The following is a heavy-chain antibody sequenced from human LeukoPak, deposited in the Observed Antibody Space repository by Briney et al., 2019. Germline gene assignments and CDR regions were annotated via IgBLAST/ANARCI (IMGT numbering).Heavy chain of an antibody. CDR1: GFTFSSYT. V-gene: IGHV4-31*02. D-gene: IGHD3-22*01. CDR2: IYYSGST. Sequence: LRLSCAASGFTFSSYTMNWVRQHPGKGLEWIGYIYYSGSTYYNPSLKSRVTISVDTSKNQFSLKLSSVTAADTAVYYCARALFNYYYTYFDYWGQGTLVTVSS. CDR3: ARALFNYYYTYFDY. J-gene: IGHJ4*02.